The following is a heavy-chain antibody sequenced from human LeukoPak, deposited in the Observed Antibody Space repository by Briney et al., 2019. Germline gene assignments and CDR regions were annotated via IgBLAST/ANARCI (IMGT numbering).Heavy chain of an antibody. CDR2: ISSNGGST. CDR1: GFTFSSYA. D-gene: IGHD1-26*01. J-gene: IGHJ6*02. V-gene: IGHV3-64*02. Sequence: GGSLRLSCAASGFTFSSYAMHWVRQAPGKGLEYVSAISSNGGSTYYVDSVKGRFTISRDNAKNSLYLQMNSLRAEDTAVYYCAGGYGSGSYGMDVWGQGTTVTVSS. CDR3: AGGYGSGSYGMDV.